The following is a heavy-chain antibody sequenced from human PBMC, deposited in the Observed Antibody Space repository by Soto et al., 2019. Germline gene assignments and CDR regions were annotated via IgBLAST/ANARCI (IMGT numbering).Heavy chain of an antibody. V-gene: IGHV1-2*04. CDR3: AREFRITAPGFMDP. D-gene: IGHD3-16*01. CDR2: INPHSGGT. CDR1: GYTFTDHH. J-gene: IGHJ5*02. Sequence: QVQLVQSGAEVRKPGASVKVSCKASGYTFTDHHVHWVRQAPGQGLEWMGWINPHSGGTDYAQKFKGWVTLTGDKSISTVYMEMRRLKSDDTAVYYCAREFRITAPGFMDPWGQGTLVTVSS.